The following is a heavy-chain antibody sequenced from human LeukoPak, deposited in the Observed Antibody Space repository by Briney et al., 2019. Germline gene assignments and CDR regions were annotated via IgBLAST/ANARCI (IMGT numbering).Heavy chain of an antibody. CDR2: IYYTGST. Sequence: SSETLSLTCAVSGDSISSSTSFWGWIRQPPGKGLEWIGSIYYTGSTYYNPSLKSRVTISVEESKNQFSLKLNSVTAADTAVYFCARAGPPDYCSSTSCHIGFWGQGTLVTVSS. CDR3: ARAGPPDYCSSTSCHIGF. D-gene: IGHD2-2*02. V-gene: IGHV4-39*07. J-gene: IGHJ4*02. CDR1: GDSISSSTSF.